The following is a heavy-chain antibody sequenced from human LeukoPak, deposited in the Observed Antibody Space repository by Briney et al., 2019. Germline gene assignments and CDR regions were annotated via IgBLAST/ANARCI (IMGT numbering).Heavy chain of an antibody. CDR1: GFTFSSYS. D-gene: IGHD3-22*01. CDR3: ARHVVAVGFDY. CDR2: ITSSSSYI. Sequence: PGGSLRLSCAASGFTFSSYSMNWVRQAPGKGLEWVSSITSSSSYIYYADSVKGRFTISRDNAKNSLYLQMNSLRVEDTAVYYCARHVVAVGFDYWGQGTLVTVSS. J-gene: IGHJ4*02. V-gene: IGHV3-21*01.